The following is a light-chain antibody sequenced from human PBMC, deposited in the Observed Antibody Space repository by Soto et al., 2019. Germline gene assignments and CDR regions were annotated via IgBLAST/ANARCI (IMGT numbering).Light chain of an antibody. CDR1: ESLVHSDGKTY. V-gene: IGKV2-24*01. J-gene: IGKJ1*01. CDR3: MQASQLRT. Sequence: IVLTQTPLSSAVTLGQPASFSCGSSESLVHSDGKTYLGWLHLRPGQPPRLLIYQISRRPPGVPDRFSGSGAGTNFTLKISRVEPEDVGIFYCMQASQLRTFGQGTKADIK. CDR2: QIS.